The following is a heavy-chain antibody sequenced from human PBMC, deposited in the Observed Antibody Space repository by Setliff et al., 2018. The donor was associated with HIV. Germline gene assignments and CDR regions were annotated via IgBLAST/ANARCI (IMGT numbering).Heavy chain of an antibody. V-gene: IGHV4-31*03. Sequence: SETLSLTCTVSGDSISNGRIYWSWLRQRPGTGLEWIGYIYYTGRTSFNPSLRSRPALSLDTSENQFSLTLTSVTAADTAVYYCARGAKWGDFLNYFDYWGQGALVTVPQ. CDR1: GDSISNGRIY. D-gene: IGHD1-26*01. J-gene: IGHJ4*02. CDR2: IYYTGRT. CDR3: ARGAKWGDFLNYFDY.